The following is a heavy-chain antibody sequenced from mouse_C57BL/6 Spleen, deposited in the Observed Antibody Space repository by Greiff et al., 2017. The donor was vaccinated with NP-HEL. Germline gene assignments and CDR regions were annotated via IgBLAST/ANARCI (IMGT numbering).Heavy chain of an antibody. V-gene: IGHV1-26*01. J-gene: IGHJ3*01. Sequence: EVQLQQSGPELVKPGASVKISCKASGYTFTDYYMNWVKQSHGKSLEWIGDINPNNGGTSYNQKFKGKATLTVDKSSSTAYMELRSLTSEDSAVYYCARRANWDWFAYWGQGTLVTVSA. CDR2: INPNNGGT. CDR3: ARRANWDWFAY. D-gene: IGHD4-1*01. CDR1: GYTFTDYY.